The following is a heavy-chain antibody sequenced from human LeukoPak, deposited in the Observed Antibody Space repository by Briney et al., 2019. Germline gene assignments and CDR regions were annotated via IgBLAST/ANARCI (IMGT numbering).Heavy chain of an antibody. CDR2: IRGRGTA. J-gene: IGHJ4*02. Sequence: TSGTLSLTCAVSGGSISSSNWWTWLRQAPGKGLEWVSDIRGRGTAHYAHHMTGQFTSCRDNSKNTVYLQLSSLRHEDTAVYYCAKARVTTGYYMQVDYWGQGTLVTVSS. D-gene: IGHD3-9*01. CDR1: GGSISSSNW. V-gene: IGHV3-23*01. CDR3: AKARVTTGYYMQVDY.